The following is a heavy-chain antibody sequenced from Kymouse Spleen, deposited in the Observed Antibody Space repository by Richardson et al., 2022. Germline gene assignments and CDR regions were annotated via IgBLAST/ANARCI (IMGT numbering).Heavy chain of an antibody. CDR2: IRSKANSYAT. D-gene: IGHD2-2*02. Sequence: EVQLVESGGGLVQPGGSLKLSCAASGFTFSGSAMHWVRQASGKGLEWVGRIRSKANSYATAYAASVKGRFTISRDDSKNTAYLQMNSLKTEDTAVYYCTSRYCSSTSCYEDYYYGMDVWGQGTTVTVSS. CDR1: GFTFSGSA. V-gene: IGHV3-73*02. J-gene: IGHJ6*02. CDR3: TSRYCSSTSCYEDYYYGMDV.